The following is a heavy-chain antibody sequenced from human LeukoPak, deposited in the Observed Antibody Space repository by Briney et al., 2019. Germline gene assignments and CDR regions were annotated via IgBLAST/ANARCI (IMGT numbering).Heavy chain of an antibody. CDR3: ARDSQYYYGSGSSLI. CDR1: GGTFSSYA. CDR2: IIPIFGTA. V-gene: IGHV1-69*06. J-gene: IGHJ4*02. D-gene: IGHD3-10*01. Sequence: SVKVSCKASGGTFSSYAISWVRQAPGQGLEWMGGIIPIFGTANYAQKFQGRVTITADKSTSTAYMELSSLRSEDTAVYYCARDSQYYYGSGSSLIWGQGTLVTVSS.